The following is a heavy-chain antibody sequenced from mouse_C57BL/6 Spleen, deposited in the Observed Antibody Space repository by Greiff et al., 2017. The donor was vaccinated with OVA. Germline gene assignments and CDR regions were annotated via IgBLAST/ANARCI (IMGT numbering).Heavy chain of an antibody. V-gene: IGHV1-82*01. CDR2: IYPGDGDT. CDR1: GYAFSSSW. Sequence: VQLQQSGPELVKPGASVKISCKASGYAFSSSWMNWVKQRPGKGLEWIGRIYPGDGDTNYNGKFKGKATLTADKSSSTAYMQLSSLTSEDSAVYFCARGGYYGSSLWYFDVWGTGTTVTVSS. J-gene: IGHJ1*03. CDR3: ARGGYYGSSLWYFDV. D-gene: IGHD1-1*01.